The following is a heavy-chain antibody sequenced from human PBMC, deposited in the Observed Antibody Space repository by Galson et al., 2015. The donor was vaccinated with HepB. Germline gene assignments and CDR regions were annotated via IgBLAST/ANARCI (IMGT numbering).Heavy chain of an antibody. CDR3: AKPLSYNSGAFDY. J-gene: IGHJ4*02. V-gene: IGHV3-30*18. D-gene: IGHD6-19*01. CDR1: GFTFSSYA. CDR2: ISYDGSNK. Sequence: SLRLSCAASGFTFSSYAIHWVRQGPGRGLEWVAFISYDGSNKYYADSVKGRFTISRDTPQNTLFLQMDSLRAEDTAVYYCAKPLSYNSGAFDYWGQGTLVTVSS.